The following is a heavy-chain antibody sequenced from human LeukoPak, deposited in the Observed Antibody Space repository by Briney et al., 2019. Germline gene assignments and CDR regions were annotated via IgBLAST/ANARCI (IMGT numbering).Heavy chain of an antibody. V-gene: IGHV4-59*01. J-gene: IGHJ5*02. CDR1: GGSISSYY. D-gene: IGHD4-17*01. Sequence: SETLSLTCTVSGGSISSYYWSWIRQPPGKGLEWIGYIYYSGSTNYNPSLKSRVTISVDTSKNQLSLKLSSVTAADTAVYYCARVGYGDYGGWFDPWGQGTLVTVSS. CDR3: ARVGYGDYGGWFDP. CDR2: IYYSGST.